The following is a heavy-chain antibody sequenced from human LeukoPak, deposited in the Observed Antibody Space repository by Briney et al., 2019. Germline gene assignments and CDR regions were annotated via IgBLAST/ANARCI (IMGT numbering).Heavy chain of an antibody. CDR2: ISAYNGNT. Sequence: ASVTVSCKASGYTFTRYGISWVRQAPGQGLEWMGWISAYNGNTNYAQKLQGRVTMTTDTSTSTAYMELRSLRSDDTAVYYCARDLHRYFDWLLHLDYWGQGTLVTVSS. CDR3: ARDLHRYFDWLLHLDY. D-gene: IGHD3-9*01. V-gene: IGHV1-18*04. J-gene: IGHJ4*02. CDR1: GYTFTRYG.